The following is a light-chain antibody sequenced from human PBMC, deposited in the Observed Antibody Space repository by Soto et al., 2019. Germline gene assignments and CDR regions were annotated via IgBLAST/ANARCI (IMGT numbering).Light chain of an antibody. J-gene: IGKJ1*01. V-gene: IGKV1-6*01. CDR1: QGIRND. Sequence: AIQMTQSPSSLSASVGDRVTITCRASQGIRNDLGWYQQKPGEAPKLLLYAASSLQSGVPSRFSGSGSGTDFTLTISSLQPEDFATYYCLQDYNYPWTFGQGTKVDI. CDR2: AAS. CDR3: LQDYNYPWT.